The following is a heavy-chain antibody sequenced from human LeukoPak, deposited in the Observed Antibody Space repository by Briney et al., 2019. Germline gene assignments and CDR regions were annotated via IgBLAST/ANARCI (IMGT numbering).Heavy chain of an antibody. CDR2: IIPILGLA. D-gene: IGHD3-10*01. CDR3: AGSERAGHYLFDP. V-gene: IGHV1-69*04. Sequence: GPSVKVSCKASGGTSNMYAINWVPHAPAQGHESVGRIIPILGLANYAHRLQVRATFTADSSTSTASRELTSRTSEATALYSFAGSERAGHYLFDPWGQGTLVTVSS. CDR1: GGTSNMYA. J-gene: IGHJ5*02.